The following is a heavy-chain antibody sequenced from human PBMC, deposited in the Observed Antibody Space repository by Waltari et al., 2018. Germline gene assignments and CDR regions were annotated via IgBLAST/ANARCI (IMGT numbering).Heavy chain of an antibody. CDR2: IYYSGST. J-gene: IGHJ4*02. D-gene: IGHD3-22*01. CDR3: ASDSSGYYPIGY. Sequence: QLQLQESGPGLVKPSETLSLTCTVSGGSISSSSYYWGWIRQPPGKGLEWIGSIYYSGSTYYNPSLKSRVTISVDTSKNQFSLKLSSVTAADTAGYYCASDSSGYYPIGYWGQGTLVTVSS. CDR1: GGSISSSSYY. V-gene: IGHV4-39*07.